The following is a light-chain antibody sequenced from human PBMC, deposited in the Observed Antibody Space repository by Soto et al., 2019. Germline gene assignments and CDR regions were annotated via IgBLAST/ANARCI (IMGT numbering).Light chain of an antibody. CDR1: SSDVGGYNY. CDR2: DVS. CDR3: SSYTTSNTRQIV. V-gene: IGLV2-14*03. Sequence: QSALTQPASVSGSPGQSITISCTGTSSDVGGYNYVSWYQHHPGKAPKLMIFDVSNRPSGVSNRFSGSKSGNTASLTISGRQPEDEADYYCSSYTTSNTRQIVCGTGTKLTVL. J-gene: IGLJ1*01.